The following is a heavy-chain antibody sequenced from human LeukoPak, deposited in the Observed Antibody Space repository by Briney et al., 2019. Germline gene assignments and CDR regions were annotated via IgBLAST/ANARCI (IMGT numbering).Heavy chain of an antibody. CDR1: GLTFDDYG. V-gene: IGHV3-20*04. CDR2: INWNGGST. CDR3: ARDKAFDI. J-gene: IGHJ3*02. Sequence: GGSLRLSCAASGLTFDDYGMSWVRQAPGQGLEWVSGINWNGGSTNYADSVKGRFTISRDNAKNSLYLQMISLRAEDTALYYCARDKAFDIWGQGTMVTVSS.